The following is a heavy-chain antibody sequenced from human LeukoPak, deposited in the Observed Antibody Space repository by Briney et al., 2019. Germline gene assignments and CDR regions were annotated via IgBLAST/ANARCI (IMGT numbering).Heavy chain of an antibody. Sequence: ASVKVSCKASGGTFSSYAISWVRQAPGQGLEWMGGIIPIFGTANYAQKFQGRVTITADKSTSTAYMGLSSLRSEDTAVYYCARGLRPYYDSSGFDYWGQGTLVTVSS. CDR3: ARGLRPYYDSSGFDY. V-gene: IGHV1-69*06. CDR2: IIPIFGTA. J-gene: IGHJ4*02. CDR1: GGTFSSYA. D-gene: IGHD3-22*01.